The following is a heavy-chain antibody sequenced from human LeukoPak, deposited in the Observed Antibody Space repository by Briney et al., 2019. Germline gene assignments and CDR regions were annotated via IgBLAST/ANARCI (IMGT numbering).Heavy chain of an antibody. D-gene: IGHD2-15*01. CDR2: ISGSDDGT. CDR3: AQSPVSSCRGSFCYPFDY. J-gene: IGHJ4*02. CDR1: GFTFSTYA. Sequence: GGSLRLSCAASGFTFSTYAMSWVRQIPGKGLEWVSAISGSDDGTYYADSVKGRFTISRDNSRNTLYLQMNTLRAEDTAVYFCAQSPVSSCRGSFCYPFDYWGQGTLVTVSS. V-gene: IGHV3-23*01.